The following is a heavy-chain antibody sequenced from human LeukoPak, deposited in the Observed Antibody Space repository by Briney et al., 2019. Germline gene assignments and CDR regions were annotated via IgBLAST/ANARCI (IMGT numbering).Heavy chain of an antibody. CDR1: GFTFSTYG. CDR3: AKNSPKYSGSYLGAY. V-gene: IGHV3-30*02. D-gene: IGHD1-26*01. Sequence: GGSLRLSCAASGFTFSTYGMHWVRQAPGKGLEWVAFIRYDAINKYYADPVKGRFTISRDNSRNTLYLQMDSLRAEDTAVYYCAKNSPKYSGSYLGAYWGQGTLVTVSS. J-gene: IGHJ4*02. CDR2: IRYDAINK.